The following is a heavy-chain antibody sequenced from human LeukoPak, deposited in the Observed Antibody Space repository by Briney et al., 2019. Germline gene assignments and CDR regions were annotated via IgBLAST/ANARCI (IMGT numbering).Heavy chain of an antibody. D-gene: IGHD6-6*01. CDR2: ISNDGSNK. V-gene: IGHV3-30*03. J-gene: IGHJ4*02. CDR1: GFTFSSYG. CDR3: ASGFSSSPYFDY. Sequence: GGSLRLSCVASGFTFSSYGMHWVRQAPGKGLEWVAVISNDGSNKYYADSVKGRFTISRDNSKNTLYLQMNSLRAEDTAAYYCASGFSSSPYFDYWGQGTLVTVSS.